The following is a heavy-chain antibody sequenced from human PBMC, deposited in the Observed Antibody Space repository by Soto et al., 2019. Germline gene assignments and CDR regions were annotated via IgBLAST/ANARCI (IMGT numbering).Heavy chain of an antibody. CDR2: INAGNGNT. D-gene: IGHD6-13*01. CDR1: GYTFTSYA. Sequence: QVQLVQSGAEEKKPGASVKVSCKASGYTFTSYAMHWVRQAPGQRLEWMGWINAGNGNTKYSQKFQGRVTITRDTSASTAYMELSSLRSEDTAVYYCARVIRAAGTFPGYWGQGTLVTVSS. V-gene: IGHV1-3*05. J-gene: IGHJ4*02. CDR3: ARVIRAAGTFPGY.